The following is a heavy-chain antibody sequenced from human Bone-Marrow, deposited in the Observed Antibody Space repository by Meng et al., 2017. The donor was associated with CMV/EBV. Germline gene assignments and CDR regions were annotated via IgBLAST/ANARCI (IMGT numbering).Heavy chain of an antibody. V-gene: IGHV3-9*01. D-gene: IGHD6-13*01. CDR3: ARSHPRSWHY. J-gene: IGHJ4*02. Sequence: SLKISCAASGFTFDDYAMHWVRQAPGKGLEWVSGISWNSGSIGYADSVKGRFTISRDNAKNSLYLQMNSLRAEDTAVYYCARSHPRSWHYWGQGTLVTVSS. CDR1: GFTFDDYA. CDR2: ISWNSGSI.